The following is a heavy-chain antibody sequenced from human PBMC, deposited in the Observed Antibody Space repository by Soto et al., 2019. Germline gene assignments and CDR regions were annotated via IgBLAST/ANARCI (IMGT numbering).Heavy chain of an antibody. J-gene: IGHJ5*02. Sequence: ASVKVSCKASGYTFTGYYMHWVRQAPGQGLEWMGWINPNSGGTNYAQKLQGWVTMTRDTSISTAYMELSRLRSEDTAVYYCARSAVPIVVVPAARSWFDPWGQGTLVTVSS. CDR1: GYTFTGYY. CDR2: INPNSGGT. D-gene: IGHD2-2*01. V-gene: IGHV1-2*04. CDR3: ARSAVPIVVVPAARSWFDP.